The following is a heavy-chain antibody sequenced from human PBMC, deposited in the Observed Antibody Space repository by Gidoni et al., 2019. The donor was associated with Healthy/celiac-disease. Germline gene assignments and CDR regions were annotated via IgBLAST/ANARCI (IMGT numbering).Heavy chain of an antibody. Sequence: QVQLVQSGAEVKKPGASVKVSFKVSGYTLTELSMHWVRQAPGKGLEWMGGFDPEDGETIYAQKFQGRVTMNEDTSTDTAYMELSSLRSEDTAVYYCATVPNLGLAARLHPLDYWGQGTLVTVSS. J-gene: IGHJ4*02. V-gene: IGHV1-24*01. CDR1: GYTLTELS. CDR3: ATVPNLGLAARLHPLDY. CDR2: FDPEDGET. D-gene: IGHD6-6*01.